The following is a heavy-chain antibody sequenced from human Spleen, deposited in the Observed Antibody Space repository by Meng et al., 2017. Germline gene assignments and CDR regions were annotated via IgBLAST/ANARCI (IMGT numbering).Heavy chain of an antibody. CDR2: ISYDGSNK. Sequence: GESLKISCAASGFTFSSYAMHWVRQAPGKGLERVAVISYDGSNKYYADSVKGRFTISRDDSKNALYLQMNSLRAEDTAVYYCARDRAVGMVWVSGNYFDYWGQGTLVTVSS. V-gene: IGHV3-30*04. CDR3: ARDRAVGMVWVSGNYFDY. J-gene: IGHJ4*02. D-gene: IGHD3-10*01. CDR1: GFTFSSYA.